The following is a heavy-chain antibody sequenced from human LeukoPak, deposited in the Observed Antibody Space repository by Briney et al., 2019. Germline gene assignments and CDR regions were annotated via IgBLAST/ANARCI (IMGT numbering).Heavy chain of an antibody. Sequence: GGSLRLSCAASGFTFSSYGMHWVRQAPGKGLEWVAFIRYDGSNKYYADSVKGRFTISRDNSKNTLYLQMNSLRAEDTAAYYCARDKGYYDSSGYIGGYYFDYWGQGTLVTVSS. D-gene: IGHD3-22*01. J-gene: IGHJ4*02. CDR1: GFTFSSYG. CDR2: IRYDGSNK. CDR3: ARDKGYYDSSGYIGGYYFDY. V-gene: IGHV3-30*02.